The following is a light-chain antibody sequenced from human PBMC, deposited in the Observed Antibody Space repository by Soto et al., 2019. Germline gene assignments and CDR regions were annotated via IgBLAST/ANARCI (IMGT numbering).Light chain of an antibody. V-gene: IGLV2-23*02. CDR3: CAYAGSTFYV. Sequence: QSVLTQPAPVSGSPGQSITISCTGTSSGVGSYNLVSWYQQHPGKAPKVMIYEVSKRPSGVSNRFSGSKSGNTASLTISGLQAEDEADYYCCAYAGSTFYVFGTGTKVTVL. J-gene: IGLJ1*01. CDR2: EVS. CDR1: SSGVGSYNL.